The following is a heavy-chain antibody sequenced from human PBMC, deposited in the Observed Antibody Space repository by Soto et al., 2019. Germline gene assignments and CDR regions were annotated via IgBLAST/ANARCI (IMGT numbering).Heavy chain of an antibody. V-gene: IGHV1-46*03. CDR1: GYTFTSYY. CDR3: ARAVHVWRRNDAFEI. J-gene: IGHJ3*02. CDR2: VNPTNTST. D-gene: IGHD1-1*01. Sequence: ASVKVSCKASGYTFTSYYLHWVRQAPGQGLEWMGLVNPTNTSTSYAQKFQGRVSMTSDTSTTTVYMELSNLRSEDTAVYYCARAVHVWRRNDAFEIWGQGTMVPVSS.